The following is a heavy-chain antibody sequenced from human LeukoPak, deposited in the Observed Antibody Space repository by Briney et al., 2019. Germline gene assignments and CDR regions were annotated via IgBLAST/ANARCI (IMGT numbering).Heavy chain of an antibody. J-gene: IGHJ1*01. CDR3: ARHGVVPAAIVTEYFQH. CDR2: IYHIGST. CDR1: GYSISSGYY. Sequence: SETLSLTCAVSGYSISSGYYWGWIRQPPGKGLEWIGSIYHIGSTYYNPSLKSRVTISVDTSKNQFSLKLSSVTAADTAVYYCARHGVVPAAIVTEYFQHWGQGTLVTVSS. D-gene: IGHD2-2*01. V-gene: IGHV4-38-2*01.